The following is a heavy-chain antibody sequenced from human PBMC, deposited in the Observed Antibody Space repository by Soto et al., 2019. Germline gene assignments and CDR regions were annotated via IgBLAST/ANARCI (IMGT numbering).Heavy chain of an antibody. D-gene: IGHD3-10*01. CDR3: AHSEGFGDYFQH. Sequence: QITLKESGPTLVKPTQTLTLTFTFSGFSLSTSGVGVGWIRQPPGKALEWLGIIYWDDVKWCSPSLKTRITLTKDTTKNQVVLIMPNMDPVDTATYYCAHSEGFGDYFQHWGQGTLVTVSS. V-gene: IGHV2-5*02. J-gene: IGHJ1*01. CDR1: GFSLSTSGVG. CDR2: IYWDDVK.